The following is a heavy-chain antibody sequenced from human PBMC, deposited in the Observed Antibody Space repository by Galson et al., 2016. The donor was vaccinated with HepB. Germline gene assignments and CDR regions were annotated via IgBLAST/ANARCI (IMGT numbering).Heavy chain of an antibody. CDR1: GFTFDDYA. V-gene: IGHV3-9*01. J-gene: IGHJ6*02. D-gene: IGHD1-14*01. Sequence: SLRLSCAASGFTFDDYAMHWVRQAPGKGLEWVSGISWNSGNIGYADSVKGRFTISRDNAKNSLYLQMNSLRAEDTALYYCAKDSGEPKSYYYSGMDVWGQGTTVTVSS. CDR2: ISWNSGNI. CDR3: AKDSGEPKSYYYSGMDV.